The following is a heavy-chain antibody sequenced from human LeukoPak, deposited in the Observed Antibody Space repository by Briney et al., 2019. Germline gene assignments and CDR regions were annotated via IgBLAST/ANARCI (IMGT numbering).Heavy chain of an antibody. D-gene: IGHD6-13*01. CDR3: ARHLSDSSWYLYNWFDP. Sequence: ASVKVSCKASGYTFTSYAKHWVRQAPGQRLEWMGWINAGNGNTKYSQKFQGRVTITRDTSASTAYMELSSLRSEDTAVYYCARHLSDSSWYLYNWFDPWGQGTLVTVSS. CDR1: GYTFTSYA. CDR2: INAGNGNT. V-gene: IGHV1-3*01. J-gene: IGHJ5*02.